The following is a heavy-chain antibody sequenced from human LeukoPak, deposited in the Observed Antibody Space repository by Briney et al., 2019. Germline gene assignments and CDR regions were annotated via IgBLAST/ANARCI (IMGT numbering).Heavy chain of an antibody. Sequence: SETLSLTCTVSGGSISSYYWSWIRQPAGKGLEWIGRIYTSGSTNYNPSLKSRVTMSVDTSKNQFSLKLSSVTAADTAAYYCARDDYDILTGYSKYYYYYYMDVWGKGTTVTVSS. J-gene: IGHJ6*03. CDR3: ARDDYDILTGYSKYYYYYYMDV. CDR2: IYTSGST. CDR1: GGSISSYY. V-gene: IGHV4-4*07. D-gene: IGHD3-9*01.